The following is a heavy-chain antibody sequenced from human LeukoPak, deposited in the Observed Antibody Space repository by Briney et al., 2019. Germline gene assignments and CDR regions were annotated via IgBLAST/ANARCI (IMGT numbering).Heavy chain of an antibody. CDR1: GGTFSSYA. CDR2: IIPIFGTA. CDR3: ARDTGCSSTSCYTRWFDP. Sequence: SVKVSCKASGGTFSSYAISWVRQAPGQGLEWMGGIIPIFGTANYAQKFQGRVTITTDESTSTAYMELSSLRSEDTAVYYCARDTGCSSTSCYTRWFDPWGQGTLVTVSS. J-gene: IGHJ5*02. D-gene: IGHD2-2*02. V-gene: IGHV1-69*05.